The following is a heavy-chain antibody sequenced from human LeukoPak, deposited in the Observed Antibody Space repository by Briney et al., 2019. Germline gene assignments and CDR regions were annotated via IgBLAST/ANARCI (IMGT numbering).Heavy chain of an antibody. V-gene: IGHV3-23*01. Sequence: QAGGSLRLSCAASGFTFGSYAMSWVRQAPGKGLDWVSPISGGGGSTYYADSVKGRFTISRDNSKNTLYLQMNSLRAEDTAVYYCAKDYGYYDSSGYSYYFDYWGQGTLVTVSS. D-gene: IGHD3-22*01. CDR1: GFTFGSYA. CDR2: ISGGGGST. J-gene: IGHJ4*02. CDR3: AKDYGYYDSSGYSYYFDY.